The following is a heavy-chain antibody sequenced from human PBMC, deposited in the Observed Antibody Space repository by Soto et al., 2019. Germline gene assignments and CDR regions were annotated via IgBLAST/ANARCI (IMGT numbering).Heavy chain of an antibody. D-gene: IGHD5-12*01. CDR3: ARAISNIGRGDDAFDI. J-gene: IGHJ3*02. Sequence: SETLSLTCTVSGGSISSYYWSWIRQPPGKGLEWIGYIYYSGSTNYNPSLKSRVTISVDTSKNQFSLKLSSVTAADTAVYYCARAISNIGRGDDAFDIWGQGTMVTVSS. CDR2: IYYSGST. CDR1: GGSISSYY. V-gene: IGHV4-59*01.